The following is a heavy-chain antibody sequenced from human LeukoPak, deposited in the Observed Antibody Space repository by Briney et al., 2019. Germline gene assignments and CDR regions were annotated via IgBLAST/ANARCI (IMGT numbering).Heavy chain of an antibody. CDR3: AKDLTYGGNLAFDI. CDR1: GFTFDDYA. J-gene: IGHJ3*02. Sequence: GRSQRLSCAASGFTFDDYAMHWVRQAPGKGLEWVSGISWNSGSIGYADSVKGRFTISRDNAKNSLYLQMNSLRAEDTALYYCAKDLTYGGNLAFDIWGQGTMVTVSS. D-gene: IGHD4-23*01. CDR2: ISWNSGSI. V-gene: IGHV3-9*01.